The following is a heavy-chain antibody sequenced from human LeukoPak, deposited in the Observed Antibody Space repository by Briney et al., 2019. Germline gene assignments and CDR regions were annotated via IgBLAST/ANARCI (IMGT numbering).Heavy chain of an antibody. J-gene: IGHJ5*02. CDR3: AIRTSKGFDP. V-gene: IGHV1-69*13. D-gene: IGHD2-2*01. CDR1: GGTFSSYA. Sequence: GASVKVSCKASGGTFSSYAISWVRQAPGQGLEWMGGIIPIFGTANYAQKFQGRVTITADESTSTAYMELSSLRSEDMAVYYCAIRTSKGFDPWGQGTLVTVSS. CDR2: IIPIFGTA.